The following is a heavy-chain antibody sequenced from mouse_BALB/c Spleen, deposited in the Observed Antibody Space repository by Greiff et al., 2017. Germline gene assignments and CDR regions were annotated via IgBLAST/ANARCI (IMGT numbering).Heavy chain of an antibody. CDR1: GYSITSGYY. Sequence: EVKLQESGPGLVKPSQSLSLTCSVTGYSITSGYYWNWIRQFPGNKLEWMGYISYDGSNNYNPSLKNRISITRDTSKNQFFLKLNSVTTEDTATYYCARDPPYGNYVGFAYWGQGTLVTVSA. J-gene: IGHJ3*01. CDR3: ARDPPYGNYVGFAY. V-gene: IGHV3-6*02. D-gene: IGHD2-1*01. CDR2: ISYDGSN.